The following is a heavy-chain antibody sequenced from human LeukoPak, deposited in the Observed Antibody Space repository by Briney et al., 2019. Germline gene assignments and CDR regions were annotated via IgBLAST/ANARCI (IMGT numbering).Heavy chain of an antibody. CDR2: MNPNSGNT. J-gene: IGHJ3*02. V-gene: IGHV1-8*03. CDR1: GYTFTSYD. CDR3: ARGKKDYYDSSAGAFDI. D-gene: IGHD3-22*01. Sequence: ASVKVSCKASGYTFTSYDINWVRQATGQGLECMGWMNPNSGNTGYAQKFQGRVTITRNTSMSTAYMELSSLRAEDTAVYYCARGKKDYYDSSAGAFDIWGQGTMVTVSS.